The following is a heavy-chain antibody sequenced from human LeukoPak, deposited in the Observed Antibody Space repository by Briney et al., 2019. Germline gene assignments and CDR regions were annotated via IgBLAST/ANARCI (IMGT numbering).Heavy chain of an antibody. V-gene: IGHV3-7*01. CDR3: ASALTYGPVKHYFDY. CDR2: IKEDGSQE. Sequence: GGSLRLSCAASGFTFSNHWMAWVRQAPGKGLEWLANIKEDGSQESSVGSVKGRFTFTRDNAKNSLYLQMNSLRAEDTAVYYCASALTYGPVKHYFDYWGLGTLVTVSS. J-gene: IGHJ4*02. D-gene: IGHD3-10*01. CDR1: GFTFSNHW.